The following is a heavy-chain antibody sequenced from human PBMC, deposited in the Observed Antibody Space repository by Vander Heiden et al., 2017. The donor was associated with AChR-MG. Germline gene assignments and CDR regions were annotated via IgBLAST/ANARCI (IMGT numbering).Heavy chain of an antibody. CDR3: ARVDREARAFDI. Sequence: EAQLVESGGGLVQPGGSLRLSCAASGFTFSTYWMHWVRQAPGRGLVWVSRITSDGRDTMHADSVKGRFTISRDNGRNTLYLQMNSLGAEDTAVYYCARVDREARAFDIWGQGTMVTVSS. CDR2: ITSDGRDT. CDR1: GFTFSTYW. D-gene: IGHD2-2*03. J-gene: IGHJ3*02. V-gene: IGHV3-74*03.